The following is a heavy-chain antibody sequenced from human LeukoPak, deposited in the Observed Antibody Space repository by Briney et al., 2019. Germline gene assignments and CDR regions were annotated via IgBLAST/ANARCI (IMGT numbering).Heavy chain of an antibody. CDR3: ARHRATVTTLEYFQH. J-gene: IGHJ1*01. Sequence: GESLKISCKGSGYSFTSYWIGWVRQMPGKGLEWMGIIYPGDSDTRYSPSFQGQVTISADKSSSTAYLQWSSLKASDTAMYYCARHRATVTTLEYFQHWGQGTLVTVSS. V-gene: IGHV5-51*01. CDR1: GYSFTSYW. D-gene: IGHD4-11*01. CDR2: IYPGDSDT.